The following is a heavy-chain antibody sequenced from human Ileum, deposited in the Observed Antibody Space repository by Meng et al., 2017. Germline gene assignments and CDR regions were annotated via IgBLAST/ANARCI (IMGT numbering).Heavy chain of an antibody. J-gene: IGHJ4*02. CDR3: VRHGGKYFDS. Sequence: QCSGPGLVARSWRLPLTGTVTGGSIRCSFYWIGVRQSPGKGLEWIGQIYLAGSPNYNPSLESRVTISVDKSKNQFSLRLTSVTAADTAIFYCVRHGGKYFDSWGQGTLVTVSS. V-gene: IGHV4-4*02. CDR2: IYLAGSP. CDR1: GGSIRCSFY. D-gene: IGHD2-15*01.